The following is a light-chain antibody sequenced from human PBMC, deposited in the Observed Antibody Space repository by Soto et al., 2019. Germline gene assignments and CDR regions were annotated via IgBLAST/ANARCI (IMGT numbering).Light chain of an antibody. CDR1: QGISGW. J-gene: IGKJ4*01. CDR2: AAS. CDR3: LQTHSFPRT. Sequence: DVQMTQSPSSVSASVGDRVTITCRASQGISGWLAWYQQKPGKAPKFLIYAASSLHSGVPSRFSGSGSKTDFTLSISNLQPEDFATYFCLQTHSFPRTFGGGTKVDI. V-gene: IGKV1-12*01.